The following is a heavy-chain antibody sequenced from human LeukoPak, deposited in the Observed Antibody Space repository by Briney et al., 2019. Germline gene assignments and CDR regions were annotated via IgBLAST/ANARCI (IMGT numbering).Heavy chain of an antibody. J-gene: IGHJ4*02. CDR3: ARGWGPHDY. CDR2: INHSGST. D-gene: IGHD7-27*01. CDR1: GGSFSGYY. V-gene: IGHV4-34*01. Sequence: SETLSLTCAVYGGSFSGYYWSWIRQPPGKGLEWIGEINHSGSTNYNPSLKSRVTISVDTSKDQFSLKLSSVTAADTAVYYCARGWGPHDYWGQGTLVTVSS.